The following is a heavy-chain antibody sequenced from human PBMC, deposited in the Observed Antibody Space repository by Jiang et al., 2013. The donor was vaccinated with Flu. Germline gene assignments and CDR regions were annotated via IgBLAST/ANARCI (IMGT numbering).Heavy chain of an antibody. CDR1: GFTFSDYA. D-gene: IGHD2-21*01. V-gene: IGHV3-23*01. CDR2: IRDNGERT. CDR3: ARGYCGGPSSCYSRNFDS. Sequence: PGGSLRVCCAASGFTFSDYAMSWVRQAPGKGLEWVSAIRDNGERTFYAESVKGRFTISRDNSKNTVCLQMNILTADDSALYYCARGYCGGPSSCYSRNFDSWGQGTLVTVSS. J-gene: IGHJ4*02.